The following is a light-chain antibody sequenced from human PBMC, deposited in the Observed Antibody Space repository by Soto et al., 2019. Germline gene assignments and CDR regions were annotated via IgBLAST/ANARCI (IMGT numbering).Light chain of an antibody. CDR2: DAS. Sequence: DIQMTQSPSTLSASLGDRVTITCRASQSISSWLAWYQQKPGKAPKLMIYDASSLESGVPSRFSGSGSGTEFTLTISSLQPDDFATYYCQQYNSYPLTLGGGTKVDIK. CDR1: QSISSW. V-gene: IGKV1-5*01. J-gene: IGKJ4*01. CDR3: QQYNSYPLT.